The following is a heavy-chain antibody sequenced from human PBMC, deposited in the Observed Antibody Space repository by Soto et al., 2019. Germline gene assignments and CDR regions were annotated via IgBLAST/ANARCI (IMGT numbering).Heavy chain of an antibody. CDR1: GFTFSSYA. J-gene: IGHJ4*02. V-gene: IGHV3-23*01. CDR3: AKLSSSCPKAPLDY. D-gene: IGHD6-13*01. CDR2: ISGSGGST. Sequence: GGSLRLSCAASGFTFSSYAMSWVRQAPGKGLEWVSAISGSGGSTYYADSVKGRFTISRDNSKNTLYLQMNSLRAEDTAVYYCAKLSSSCPKAPLDYWGQGTLVTVSS.